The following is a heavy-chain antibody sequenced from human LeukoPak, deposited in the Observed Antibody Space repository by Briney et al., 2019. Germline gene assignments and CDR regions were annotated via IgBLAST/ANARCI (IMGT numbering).Heavy chain of an antibody. CDR3: ARHGTGAFFDY. Sequence: SQTLSLTCTVSGGSISSGSYYWSWIRQPAGKGLEWIGRIYTSGSTNYNPSLKSRVTISVDTSKNQFSLKLSSVTAADTAVYYCARHGTGAFFDYWGQGTLVTVSS. CDR1: GGSISSGSYY. V-gene: IGHV4-61*02. D-gene: IGHD7-27*01. J-gene: IGHJ4*02. CDR2: IYTSGST.